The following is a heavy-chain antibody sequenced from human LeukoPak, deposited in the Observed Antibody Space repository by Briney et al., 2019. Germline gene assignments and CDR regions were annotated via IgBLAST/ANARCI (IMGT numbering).Heavy chain of an antibody. J-gene: IGHJ4*02. Sequence: PGGSLRLSCAASGFTFDEYAMHWVRQAPGKGLEWGSGISWNSGSIVYADSVKGRFTISRDNAKHSLYMQMNSLRAEDTALYYCAKSLDYYGSGSYYPFDYWGQGTLVTVSS. CDR1: GFTFDEYA. D-gene: IGHD3-10*01. CDR3: AKSLDYYGSGSYYPFDY. V-gene: IGHV3-9*01. CDR2: ISWNSGSI.